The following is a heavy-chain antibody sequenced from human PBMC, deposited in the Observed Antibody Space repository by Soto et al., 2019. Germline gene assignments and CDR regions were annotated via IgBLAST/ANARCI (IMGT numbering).Heavy chain of an antibody. D-gene: IGHD1-1*01. Sequence: EVQLLESGGGFVQPGGSLRLSCAASGFTLSTFAMTWVRQAPGKGLEWVSSISASGTHTYHADSGRGRFTISRDDSINTLYLQLNSLRGGDTAVYYCAKGLRPWNHMDAWGRGTTVTVSS. CDR3: AKGLRPWNHMDA. CDR2: ISASGTHT. V-gene: IGHV3-23*01. J-gene: IGHJ6*03. CDR1: GFTLSTFA.